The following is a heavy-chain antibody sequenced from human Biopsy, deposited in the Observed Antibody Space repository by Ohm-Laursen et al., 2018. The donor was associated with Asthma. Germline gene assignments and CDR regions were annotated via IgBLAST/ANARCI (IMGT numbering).Heavy chain of an antibody. D-gene: IGHD1-26*01. Sequence: SLRLSCAASGFTFSNYGMHWVRQAPGKGLDWVAVISFDGSNKNYTDSVKGRFTTSRDNSRNTLHLEMNSLRAEDTAVYYCPKDVFPGWEVRRGPDYWGQGTLVTVSS. J-gene: IGHJ4*02. CDR3: PKDVFPGWEVRRGPDY. V-gene: IGHV3-30*18. CDR2: ISFDGSNK. CDR1: GFTFSNYG.